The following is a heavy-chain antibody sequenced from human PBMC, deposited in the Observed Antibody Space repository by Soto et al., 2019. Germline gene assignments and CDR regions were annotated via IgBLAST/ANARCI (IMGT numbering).Heavy chain of an antibody. D-gene: IGHD3-9*01. V-gene: IGHV1-3*01. CDR1: GYTFTSYA. J-gene: IGHJ6*02. CDR2: INAGNGNT. Sequence: GASVKVSCKASGYTFTSYAIHWVRQAPGQRLEWMGWINAGNGNTKYSQKFQGRVTITRDTSASTACMELSSLRSEDTAVYYRARTLRYFDWLSMDVWGQGTTVTVSS. CDR3: ARTLRYFDWLSMDV.